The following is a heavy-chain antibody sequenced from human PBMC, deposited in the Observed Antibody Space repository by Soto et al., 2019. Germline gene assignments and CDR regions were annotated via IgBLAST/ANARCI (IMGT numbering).Heavy chain of an antibody. J-gene: IGHJ6*02. CDR1: GGTFSNYA. V-gene: IGHV1-69*12. D-gene: IGHD6-19*01. Sequence: QVQLVQSGAEVKKPGSSVKVSCKVCGGTFSNYAIDWVRLAPGHGLEWMGGIVPIFGTTYYTQKFQGRATIIADDSTTTAYLEMSSLRSEDTALYYCSRVEAVAGLFNYHGLDVWGQGTAVTVSS. CDR2: IVPIFGTT. CDR3: SRVEAVAGLFNYHGLDV.